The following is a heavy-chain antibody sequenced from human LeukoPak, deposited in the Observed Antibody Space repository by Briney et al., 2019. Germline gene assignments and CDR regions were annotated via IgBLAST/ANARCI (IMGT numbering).Heavy chain of an antibody. J-gene: IGHJ4*02. CDR3: ARGHYYGSGSYYRLDY. D-gene: IGHD3-10*01. CDR2: INHSGGT. Sequence: SETLSLTCAVYAGSFSGYYWSWIRQPPGKGLEWIGEINHSGGTNYNPSLKSRVTISVDTSKNQFSLKLSSVTAADTAVYYCARGHYYGSGSYYRLDYWGQGTLVTVSS. CDR1: AGSFSGYY. V-gene: IGHV4-34*01.